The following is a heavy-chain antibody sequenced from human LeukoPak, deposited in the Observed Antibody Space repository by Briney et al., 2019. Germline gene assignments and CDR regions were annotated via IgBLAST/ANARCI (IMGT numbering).Heavy chain of an antibody. V-gene: IGHV3-7*01. Sequence: GGSLRLSCTASGFTFSSYWMNWVRQAPGKGLEWVARMKYDGSVVSYADSVRGRFTISRDNAKNSLYLLMNSLRSEDTAVYFRARDFVLGQPLVAPHPLGQGTLVTVSS. J-gene: IGHJ5*02. CDR2: MKYDGSVV. CDR1: GFTFSSYW. D-gene: IGHD2-2*01. CDR3: ARDFVLGQPLVAPHP.